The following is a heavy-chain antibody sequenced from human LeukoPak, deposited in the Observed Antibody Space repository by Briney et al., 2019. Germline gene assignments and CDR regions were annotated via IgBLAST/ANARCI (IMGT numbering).Heavy chain of an antibody. CDR3: ARXXXSIXVAGDEYFDY. V-gene: IGHV4-39*01. D-gene: IGHD6-19*01. Sequence: SETLSLTCTVSGGSISSSSYYWGWIRQPPGKGLEWIGSIYYSGSTYYNPSLKSRVTISVYTSKNQFSLKLSSVTAADTAVYXXARXXXSIXVAGDEYFDYWGQGTLXTVSS. CDR1: GGSISSSSYY. J-gene: IGHJ4*02. CDR2: IYYSGST.